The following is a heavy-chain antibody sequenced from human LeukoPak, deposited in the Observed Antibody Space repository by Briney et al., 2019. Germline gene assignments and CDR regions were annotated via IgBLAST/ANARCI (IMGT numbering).Heavy chain of an antibody. Sequence: GGSLRLSCAASGFTFSNSAMSWVRQAPGRGLEWVSTLSGSGITTYYADSVKGRFTISRDNSKYTLYLQMNSLRAEDTAVYYCAKGIYSSGWSYFDYWDHGTLVTVSS. J-gene: IGHJ4*01. D-gene: IGHD6-19*01. CDR2: LSGSGITT. CDR1: GFTFSNSA. CDR3: AKGIYSSGWSYFDY. V-gene: IGHV3-23*01.